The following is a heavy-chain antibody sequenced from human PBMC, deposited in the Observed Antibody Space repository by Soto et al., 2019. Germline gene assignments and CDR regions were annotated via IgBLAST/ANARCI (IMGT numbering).Heavy chain of an antibody. J-gene: IGHJ4*02. Sequence: GGSLRLSCVASGFSISTHALTWVRQAPGKGLEWVSSFSGRSGDTYYAASVKGRFTISGDSSKNTVILQMNNLRADDTALYYCARDSSAWPNYFDSWGQGIQVTVSS. CDR3: ARDSSAWPNYFDS. CDR2: FSGRSGDT. CDR1: GFSISTHA. V-gene: IGHV3-23*01. D-gene: IGHD6-19*01.